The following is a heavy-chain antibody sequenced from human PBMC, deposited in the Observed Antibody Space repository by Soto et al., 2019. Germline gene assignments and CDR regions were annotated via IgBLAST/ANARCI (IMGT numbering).Heavy chain of an antibody. CDR3: ALDLTFPYYYYYGMDL. D-gene: IGHD1-1*01. V-gene: IGHV3-23*01. CDR2: ISGSGGST. J-gene: IGHJ6*02. Sequence: EVQLLESGGGLVQPGGSLRLSCAASGFTFSSYAMSWVRQAPGKGLEWVSAISGSGGSTYYADSVKGRFTISRDNSKNTLYLQMNSLRAEDTAVYYCALDLTFPYYYYYGMDLWGQGTTVTVSS. CDR1: GFTFSSYA.